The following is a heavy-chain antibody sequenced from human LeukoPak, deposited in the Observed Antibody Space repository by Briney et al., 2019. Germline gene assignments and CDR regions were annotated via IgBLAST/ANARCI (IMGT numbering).Heavy chain of an antibody. J-gene: IGHJ4*02. CDR3: ARDPTGYSYDIDY. Sequence: SETLSLTCTVSGGSISSYYWSWIRQPPGKGLEWIGYIYYSGSTNYNPSLKSRVTISVDTSKNQFSLKLSSVTAADTAVYYCARDPTGYSYDIDYWGQGTLVTVSS. D-gene: IGHD5-18*01. CDR1: GGSISSYY. V-gene: IGHV4-59*01. CDR2: IYYSGST.